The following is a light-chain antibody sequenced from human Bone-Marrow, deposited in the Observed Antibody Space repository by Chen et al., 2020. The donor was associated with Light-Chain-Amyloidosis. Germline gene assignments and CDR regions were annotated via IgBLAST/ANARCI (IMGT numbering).Light chain of an antibody. CDR2: DDS. Sequence: YVLTQPSSVSVAPGQTATIACGGNNIGSTSGHWYQQKPGQAPLLVVYDDSDRPSGSHERLSGSNSGNTATLTISSVEAGDEADYSCQVWVRSSGRPVFGGGTKLTVL. CDR1: NIGSTS. CDR3: QVWVRSSGRPV. J-gene: IGLJ3*02. V-gene: IGLV3-21*02.